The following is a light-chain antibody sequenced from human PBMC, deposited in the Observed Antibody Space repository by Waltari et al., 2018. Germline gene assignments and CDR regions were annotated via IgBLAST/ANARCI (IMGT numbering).Light chain of an antibody. Sequence: DIQMTQSPSTLPASVGDRVTITCRASQYVKNNLAWFQQKPGKAPKVLIHKASRLESGVPSTFSGSGCGTEFILSISSLQPDDFATYYCQEYDSLPITFGGGTKVEIK. CDR2: KAS. J-gene: IGKJ4*01. CDR3: QEYDSLPIT. V-gene: IGKV1-5*03. CDR1: QYVKNN.